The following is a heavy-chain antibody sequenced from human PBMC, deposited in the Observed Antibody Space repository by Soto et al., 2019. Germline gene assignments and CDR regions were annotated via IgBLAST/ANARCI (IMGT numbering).Heavy chain of an antibody. J-gene: IGHJ4*02. CDR1: GGSFSGYY. CDR3: ARTRSYLTGWAFRPTALDY. Sequence: PSETLSLTCAVYGGSFSGYYWSWIRQPPGKGLEWIGEINHSGSTNYNPSLKSRVTISVDTSKNQFSLKLSSVTAADTAVYYCARTRSYLTGWAFRPTALDYWGQGTLVTVSS. CDR2: INHSGST. D-gene: IGHD7-27*01. V-gene: IGHV4-34*01.